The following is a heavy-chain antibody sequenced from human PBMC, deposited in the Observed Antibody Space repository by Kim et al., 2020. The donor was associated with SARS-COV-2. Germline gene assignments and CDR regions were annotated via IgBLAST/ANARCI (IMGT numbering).Heavy chain of an antibody. D-gene: IGHD2-15*01. CDR2: ISSSGSTI. Sequence: GGSLRLSCAASGFTFSSYEMNWVRQAPGKGLEWVSYISSSGSTIYYADSVKGRFTISRDNAKNSLYLQMNSLRAEDTAVYYCARGSRHCSGGSCYPPFDYCGQGTLVTVSS. V-gene: IGHV3-48*03. J-gene: IGHJ4*02. CDR1: GFTFSSYE. CDR3: ARGSRHCSGGSCYPPFDY.